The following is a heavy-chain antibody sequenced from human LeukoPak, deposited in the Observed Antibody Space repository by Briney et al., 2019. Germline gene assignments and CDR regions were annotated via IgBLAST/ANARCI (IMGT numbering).Heavy chain of an antibody. CDR3: AKGRLLRYFDWLLSAY. J-gene: IGHJ4*02. CDR2: ISYDGSNK. CDR1: GFTFSIYE. Sequence: GGSLRLSCEASGFTFSIYEVNWVRQAPGKGLEWVAVISYDGSNKYYADSVKGRFTISRDNSKNTLYLQMNSLRAEDTAVYYCAKGRLLRYFDWLLSAYWGQGTLVTVSS. V-gene: IGHV3-30*18. D-gene: IGHD3-9*01.